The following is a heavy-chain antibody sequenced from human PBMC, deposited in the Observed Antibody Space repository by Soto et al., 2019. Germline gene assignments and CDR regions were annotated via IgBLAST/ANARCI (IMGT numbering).Heavy chain of an antibody. CDR3: AKSPHFYYDSRPVDY. CDR2: VRASGGST. Sequence: GGSLRLSCAASGFTFSSYAMSWVRQAPGKGLEWVSAVRASGGSTHYADSVKGRFTISRDNPKNTLYLQMNSLRAEDTAVYYCAKSPHFYYDSRPVDYWGQGTLVTVSS. CDR1: GFTFSSYA. D-gene: IGHD3-22*01. J-gene: IGHJ4*02. V-gene: IGHV3-23*01.